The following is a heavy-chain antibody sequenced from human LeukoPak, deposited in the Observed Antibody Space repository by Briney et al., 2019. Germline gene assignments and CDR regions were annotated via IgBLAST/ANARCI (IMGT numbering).Heavy chain of an antibody. CDR3: ARDTYYYDSSGSAFDI. CDR2: MNPNSGNT. J-gene: IGHJ3*02. Sequence: GASVKVSCKASGYTFTSYDINWVRQATGQGLEWMGWMNPNSGNTGYAQTFQGRVTITRNTSISTAYMELSSLRSEDTAVYYCARDTYYYDSSGSAFDIWGQGTMVTVSS. CDR1: GYTFTSYD. V-gene: IGHV1-8*03. D-gene: IGHD3-22*01.